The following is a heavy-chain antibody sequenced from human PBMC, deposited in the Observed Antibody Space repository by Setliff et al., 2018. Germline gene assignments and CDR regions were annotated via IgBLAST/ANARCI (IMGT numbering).Heavy chain of an antibody. CDR1: GGSISSSSYY. D-gene: IGHD3-10*01. J-gene: IGHJ4*02. CDR2: IYYSGST. CDR3: AGLYYYGSGSYPAPIDY. Sequence: SETLSLTCTVSGGSISSSSYYWGWIRQPPGKGLEWIRSIYYSGSTYYNPSLKSRVTISVDTSKNQFSLKLSSVTAADTAVYYCAGLYYYGSGSYPAPIDYWGQGTLVTVSS. V-gene: IGHV4-39*01.